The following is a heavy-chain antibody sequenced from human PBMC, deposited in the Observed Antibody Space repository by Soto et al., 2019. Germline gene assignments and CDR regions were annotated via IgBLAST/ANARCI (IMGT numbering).Heavy chain of an antibody. Sequence: GGSLRLSCAASGFTFSSYAMSWVRQAPGKGLEWVSAISGSGGSTYYADSVKGRFTISRDNSKNTLYLQMNSLRAEDTAVYYCAKDQGSPPHGSAMASYGSGNVEDGMDVWGQGTTVTVSS. CDR2: ISGSGGST. CDR3: AKDQGSPPHGSAMASYGSGNVEDGMDV. V-gene: IGHV3-23*01. D-gene: IGHD3-10*01. CDR1: GFTFSSYA. J-gene: IGHJ6*02.